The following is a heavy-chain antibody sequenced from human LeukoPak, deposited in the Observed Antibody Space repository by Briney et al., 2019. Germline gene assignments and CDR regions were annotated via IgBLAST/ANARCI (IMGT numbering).Heavy chain of an antibody. CDR3: ARSYYDILTGYYKGPYYFDY. D-gene: IGHD3-9*01. CDR1: GFTFDXYA. J-gene: IGHJ4*02. Sequence: GGXLRLSCAASGFTFDXYAMHWXRQAPGKGLEXVXXXXYDGSNKYYADSVKGRFTISRDNAKNSLYLQMNSLRAEDTAVYYCARSYYDILTGYYKGPYYFDYWGQGTLVTVSS. V-gene: IGHV3-30-3*01. CDR2: XXYDGSNK.